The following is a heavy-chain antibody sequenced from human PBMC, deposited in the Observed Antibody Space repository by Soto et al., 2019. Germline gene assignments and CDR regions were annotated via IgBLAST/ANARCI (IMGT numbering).Heavy chain of an antibody. CDR2: INAGNGNT. CDR1: GYSFTTYA. J-gene: IGHJ4*02. CDR3: GRSLVWFGELSYYFDY. Sequence: QVHLVQSGAEVKKPGASVIISCKASGYSFTTYAMHWVRQAPGQRLEWMGWINAGNGNTKYSQKCQGRVTITRDTSESIAYMELSSLRAEDTGVFCCGRSLVWFGELSYYFDYWGQGTLVTFSS. V-gene: IGHV1-3*01. D-gene: IGHD3-10*01.